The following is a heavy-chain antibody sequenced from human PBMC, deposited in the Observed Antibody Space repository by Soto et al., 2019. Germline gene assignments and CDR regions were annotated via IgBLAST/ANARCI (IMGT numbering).Heavy chain of an antibody. J-gene: IGHJ6*02. CDR1: GYTFTSFY. Sequence: QVQLVQSGAEVKKPGASVKVSCKASGYTFTSFYMHWVRQAPGQGLEWMGIINPSGTTTDYAQKFQGRVTMSRDTSTSTYYMELSRLTSEATAVCYCAEPQTARHYYYGMEVWGQGTAVTVSS. CDR2: INPSGTTT. CDR3: AEPQTARHYYYGMEV. V-gene: IGHV1-46*01.